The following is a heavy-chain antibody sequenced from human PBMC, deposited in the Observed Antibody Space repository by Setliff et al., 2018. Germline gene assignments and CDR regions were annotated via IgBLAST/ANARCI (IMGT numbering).Heavy chain of an antibody. V-gene: IGHV3-23*01. CDR3: ARDQFRKSGGLYS. D-gene: IGHD2-15*01. J-gene: IGHJ5*02. Sequence: GGSLRLSCVASTFTFSKYAVTWVRQAPGKGLEWVSSIHVSGGSTYYADSVKGRFTISRDNSKNTLYLQMSSLRPDDTAMYYCARDQFRKSGGLYSWGQGTLVTVSS. CDR2: IHVSGGST. CDR1: TFTFSKYA.